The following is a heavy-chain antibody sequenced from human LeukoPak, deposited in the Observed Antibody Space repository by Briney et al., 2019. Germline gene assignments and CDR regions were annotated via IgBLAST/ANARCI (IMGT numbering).Heavy chain of an antibody. Sequence: GGSLRLSCAPSGFTFSDYYMSWVRQAPGKGLEWVPYISSSGSTIYYADSVKGRFTISRDNAKNSLYLQMNSLRAEDTAVYYCARDGPSGSYIHSDYWGQGTLVTVSS. CDR1: GFTFSDYY. CDR3: ARDGPSGSYIHSDY. J-gene: IGHJ4*02. V-gene: IGHV3-11*01. CDR2: ISSSGSTI. D-gene: IGHD1-26*01.